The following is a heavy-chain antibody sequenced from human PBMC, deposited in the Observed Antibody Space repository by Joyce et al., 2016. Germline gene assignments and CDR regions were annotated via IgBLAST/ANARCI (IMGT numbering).Heavy chain of an antibody. CDR3: ATSDLMSVTGTGWFDP. D-gene: IGHD1-14*01. CDR1: GGPFTNYA. V-gene: IGHV1-69*01. J-gene: IGHJ5*02. CDR2: IIPNFGAP. Sequence: QVQLVQSGAQVKKPGSSLKVSCTASGGPFTNYAFNWVRQAPGQGLEWMGGIIPNFGAPSYAPKVQGRVTISADVSTSTVYMEVRNLRSEDTAVYYCATSDLMSVTGTGWFDPWGQGTLVTVSS.